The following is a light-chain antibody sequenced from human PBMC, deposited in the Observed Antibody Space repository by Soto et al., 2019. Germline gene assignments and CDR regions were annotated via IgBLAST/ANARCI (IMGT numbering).Light chain of an antibody. CDR1: QSGFSFY. CDR2: GAS. CDR3: HQYGNSPWT. V-gene: IGKV3-20*01. Sequence: EIVSTQSPGTLSLPPGERATLSCRASQSGFSFYLAWFQKKPGQAPRLLIYGASSRATGIPDRFSGSGSGTEFTLTISRLEPEDSAVYFCHQYGNSPWTLGQGTKVEI. J-gene: IGKJ1*01.